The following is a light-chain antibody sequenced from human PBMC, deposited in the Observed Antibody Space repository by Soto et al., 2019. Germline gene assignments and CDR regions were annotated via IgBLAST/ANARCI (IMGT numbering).Light chain of an antibody. CDR3: QHYGNSPPEYT. V-gene: IGKV3-20*01. J-gene: IGKJ3*01. CDR2: GAS. Sequence: EIVLTQSPGTLSLSPGEGATLSCRASQSVSSSFLAWYLQRPGQAPRLLIFGASYRATGIPDRFSGSGSGTDFTLTISRLEPEDFAVYYCQHYGNSPPEYTFGPGTNVDSK. CDR1: QSVSSSF.